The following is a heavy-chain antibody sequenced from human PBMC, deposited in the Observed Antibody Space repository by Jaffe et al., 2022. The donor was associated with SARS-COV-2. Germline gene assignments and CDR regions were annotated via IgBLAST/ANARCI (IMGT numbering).Heavy chain of an antibody. D-gene: IGHD2-2*01. CDR3: ARERYCSSTSCYQYGMDV. V-gene: IGHV4-34*01. J-gene: IGHJ6*02. CDR1: GGSFSGYY. Sequence: QVQLQQWGAGLLKPSETLSLTCAVYGGSFSGYYWSWIRQPPGKGLEWIGEINHSGSTNYNPSLKSRVTISVDTSKNQFSLKLSSVTAADTAVYYCARERYCSSTSCYQYGMDVWGQGTTVTVSS. CDR2: INHSGST.